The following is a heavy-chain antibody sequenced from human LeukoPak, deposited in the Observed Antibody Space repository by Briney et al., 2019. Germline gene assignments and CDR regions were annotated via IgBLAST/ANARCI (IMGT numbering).Heavy chain of an antibody. V-gene: IGHV1-18*04. CDR3: ARDRRWGYFDY. CDR2: ISPYNGNT. J-gene: IGHJ4*02. D-gene: IGHD1-14*01. CDR1: GWTFNDFN. Sequence: ASVKVSCKPCGWTFNDFNINWLRQAPGQGFEWMGWISPYNGNTDFAQKFQGRVTMTTDPSTGTAYMELNSLTSADTAVYYCARDRRWGYFDYWGQGTLVTVSS.